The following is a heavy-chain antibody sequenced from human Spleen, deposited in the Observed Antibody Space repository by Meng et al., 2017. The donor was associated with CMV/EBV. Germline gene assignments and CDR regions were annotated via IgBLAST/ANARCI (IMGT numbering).Heavy chain of an antibody. CDR3: TTNPSHTGWFDP. CDR2: MHPSSGDT. CDR1: GYTFTSYD. V-gene: IGHV1-8*01. Sequence: ASVKVSCKASGYTFTSYDINWVRQATGQGLEWMGWMHPSSGDTGYAHKFQGRVTMTRDTSINTAYMELYSLRSDDTALYYCTTNPSHTGWFDPWGQGTLVTVSS. D-gene: IGHD2-8*02. J-gene: IGHJ5*02.